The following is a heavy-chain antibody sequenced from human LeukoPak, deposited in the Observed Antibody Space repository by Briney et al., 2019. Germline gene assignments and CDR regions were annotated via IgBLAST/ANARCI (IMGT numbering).Heavy chain of an antibody. Sequence: GVSLRLSCAASGFTFSSYGMHWVRQAPGKGLEWVAFIRYDGSNKYYADSVEGRLTISRDNSKNTLYLQMNSLRAEDTAVYYCAKYLAGTKGVCWEAFDIWGQGTMVTVSS. CDR1: GFTFSSYG. CDR3: AKYLAGTKGVCWEAFDI. D-gene: IGHD2-8*01. J-gene: IGHJ3*02. CDR2: IRYDGSNK. V-gene: IGHV3-30*02.